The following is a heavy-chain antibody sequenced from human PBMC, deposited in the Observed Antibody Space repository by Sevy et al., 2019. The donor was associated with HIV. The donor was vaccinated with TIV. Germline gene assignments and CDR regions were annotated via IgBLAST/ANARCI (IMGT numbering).Heavy chain of an antibody. CDR1: GGSFSGYY. CDR2: INHSGRT. J-gene: IGHJ4*02. D-gene: IGHD3-22*01. V-gene: IGHV4-34*01. Sequence: SETLSLTCAVYGGSFSGYYWSWIRQPPGKGLEWIGEINHSGRTNYNPSLKSRVTISVDTSKNQFSLKLSSVTAADTAVYYCARLGLNYYDSSGYYRKRTPFDYWGQGTLVTVSS. CDR3: ARLGLNYYDSSGYYRKRTPFDY.